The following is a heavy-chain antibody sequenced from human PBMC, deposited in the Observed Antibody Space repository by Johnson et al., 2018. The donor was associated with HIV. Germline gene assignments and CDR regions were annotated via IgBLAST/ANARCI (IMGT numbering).Heavy chain of an antibody. CDR1: GFTFSSYW. CDR3: ARSEYDYYDSSGYDAFDI. J-gene: IGHJ3*02. CDR2: INSDGSST. V-gene: IGHV3-74*02. D-gene: IGHD3-22*01. Sequence: MQLVESGGGVVRPGGSLRLSCAASGFTFSSYWMHWVRQAPGKGLVWVSRINSDGSSTSYADSVKGRFTISRDNAKNTLYLQMNSRRAEDTAVYYCARSEYDYYDSSGYDAFDIWGQGTMVTVSS.